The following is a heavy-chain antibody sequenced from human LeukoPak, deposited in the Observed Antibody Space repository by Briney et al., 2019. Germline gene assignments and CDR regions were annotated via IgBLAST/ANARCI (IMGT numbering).Heavy chain of an antibody. J-gene: IGHJ1*01. Sequence: GGSLRLSCAASGFTFGDYAMHWVRQAPGKGLEWVSVIYSGGSTYYADSVKGRFTISRDNSKNTLYLQMNSLRAEDTAMYYCANPEHYYGSQNYYSEYFHHWGQGTVVTVSS. CDR2: IYSGGST. V-gene: IGHV3-NL1*01. CDR3: ANPEHYYGSQNYYSEYFHH. D-gene: IGHD3-10*01. CDR1: GFTFGDYA.